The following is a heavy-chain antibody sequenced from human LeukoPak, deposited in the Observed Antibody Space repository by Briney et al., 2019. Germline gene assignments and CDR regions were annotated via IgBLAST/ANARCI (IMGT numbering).Heavy chain of an antibody. CDR2: ISDIGSI. Sequence: SETLSLTCTVSGGSISSYYWSWVRQPPGKGLEWIAYISDIGSINYNPSLKSRVTISLDTSKNQFSLKPSSVTAADTAVYYCAGHHPRNTVDFWGQGTLVTVSS. CDR3: AGHHPRNTVDF. V-gene: IGHV4-59*08. D-gene: IGHD2/OR15-2a*01. CDR1: GGSISSYY. J-gene: IGHJ4*02.